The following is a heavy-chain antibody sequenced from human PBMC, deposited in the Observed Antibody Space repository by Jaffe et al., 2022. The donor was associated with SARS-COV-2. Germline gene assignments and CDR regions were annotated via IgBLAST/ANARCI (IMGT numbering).Heavy chain of an antibody. V-gene: IGHV3-33*01. CDR3: ARQGSGSYYLDY. J-gene: IGHJ4*02. D-gene: IGHD1-26*01. CDR2: IWHDASNK. Sequence: QVQLVESGGGVVQPGRSLRLSCAASGFTFSSYGMHWVRQAPGKGLEWVAIIWHDASNKYHADSVKGRFTISRDNSKNTLFLQMNSLRAEDTAVYYCARQGSGSYYLDYWGQGTLVTVSS. CDR1: GFTFSSYG.